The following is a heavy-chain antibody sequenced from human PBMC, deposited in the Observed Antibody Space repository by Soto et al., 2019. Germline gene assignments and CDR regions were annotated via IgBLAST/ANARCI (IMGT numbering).Heavy chain of an antibody. CDR3: ARDPSGYNWFDP. Sequence: GGSLRLSCVVSGFSFSTYGMHWVRQAPGKGLEWVAVIWLDGNTKYYADSVKGRFTISRDNSKNTLYLQMDSLRADDTAVYYCARDPSGYNWFDPWGQGTLVTVSS. J-gene: IGHJ5*02. D-gene: IGHD5-12*01. V-gene: IGHV3-33*01. CDR1: GFSFSTYG. CDR2: IWLDGNTK.